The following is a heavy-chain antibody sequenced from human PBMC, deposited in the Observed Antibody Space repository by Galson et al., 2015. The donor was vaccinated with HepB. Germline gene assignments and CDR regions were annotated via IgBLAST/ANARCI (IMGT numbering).Heavy chain of an antibody. CDR3: AKDQHYYDSSGYYYPNWWSNYFDY. CDR1: GFTFSSYG. Sequence: SLRLSCAASGFTFSSYGMHWVRQAPGKGLEWVAVISYDGSNKYYADSVKGRFTISRDNSKNTLYLQMNSLRAEDTAVYYCAKDQHYYDSSGYYYPNWWSNYFDYWGQGTLVTVSS. V-gene: IGHV3-30*18. CDR2: ISYDGSNK. D-gene: IGHD3-22*01. J-gene: IGHJ4*02.